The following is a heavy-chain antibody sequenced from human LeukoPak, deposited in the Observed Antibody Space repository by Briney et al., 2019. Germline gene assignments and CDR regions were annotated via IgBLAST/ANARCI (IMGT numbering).Heavy chain of an antibody. D-gene: IGHD3-3*01. V-gene: IGHV1-46*01. CDR2: INPSGGST. Sequence: ASVTDSCEASGYTFTSYYRHWVRQAPGQGLEWMGIINPSGGSTSYAQKFQGRVTMTRDMSTSTVYMELSSLRSEDTAVFYCARGTTIFGVVIRAFSDYYYYYMDVWGKGTTVTVSS. CDR1: GYTFTSYY. J-gene: IGHJ6*03. CDR3: ARGTTIFGVVIRAFSDYYYYYMDV.